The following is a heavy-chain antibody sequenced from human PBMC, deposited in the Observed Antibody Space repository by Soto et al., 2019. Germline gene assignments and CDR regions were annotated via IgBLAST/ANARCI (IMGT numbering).Heavy chain of an antibody. CDR1: GFRFNDYY. V-gene: IGHV3-11*01. D-gene: IGHD6-25*01. Sequence: GGSLRLSCAAAGFRFNDYYMTWIRQAPGKGLEWVSYISSGSSTIYYARSVKGRFTISRDNAKNSLYLQMNSLRAEDTAVYYCATSSGALAASFPYYFDYWGQGTLVTVSS. J-gene: IGHJ4*02. CDR2: ISSGSSTI. CDR3: ATSSGALAASFPYYFDY.